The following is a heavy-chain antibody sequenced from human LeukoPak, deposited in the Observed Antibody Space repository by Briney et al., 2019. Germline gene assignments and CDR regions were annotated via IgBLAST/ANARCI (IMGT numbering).Heavy chain of an antibody. J-gene: IGHJ4*02. D-gene: IGHD5-18*01. CDR2: INHSGST. V-gene: IGHV4-34*01. CDR3: ARGGKYGYGCDY. CDR1: GFTFSNYG. Sequence: PGGSLRLSCVASGFTFSNYGMHWVRQAPGKGLEWIGEINHSGSTNYNPSLKSRVTISVDTSKNQFSLKLSSVTAADTAVYYCARGGKYGYGCDYWGQGTLVTVSS.